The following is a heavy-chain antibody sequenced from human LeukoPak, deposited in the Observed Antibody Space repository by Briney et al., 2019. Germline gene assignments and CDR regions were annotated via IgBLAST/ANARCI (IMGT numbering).Heavy chain of an antibody. D-gene: IGHD2-2*01. J-gene: IGHJ4*02. Sequence: ASVTVSCKASGYAFTSYYMHWVRQAPGQGLGWMGMINPSGGSTSYAQKFQGRVTMTRDMSTSTVYMELSSLRSEDTAVFYCARRAVPAATEYYFDYWGQGTLVTVSS. CDR2: INPSGGST. CDR3: ARRAVPAATEYYFDY. V-gene: IGHV1-46*01. CDR1: GYAFTSYY.